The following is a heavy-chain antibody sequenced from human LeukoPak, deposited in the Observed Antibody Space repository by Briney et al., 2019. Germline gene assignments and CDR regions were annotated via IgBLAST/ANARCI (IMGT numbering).Heavy chain of an antibody. CDR3: AKGGPNFKVVLAAIEPWGLGYYYYYMDV. V-gene: IGHV3-23*01. J-gene: IGHJ6*03. CDR2: ISGSGGST. CDR1: GFTFSSYA. Sequence: GGSLRLSCAASGFTFSSYAMSWVRQAPGKGLEWVSAISGSGGSTYYADSVKGRFTISRDNSKNTLYLQMNSLRAEDTAVYYCAKGGPNFKVVLAAIEPWGLGYYYYYMDVWGKGTTVTVSS. D-gene: IGHD2-2*01.